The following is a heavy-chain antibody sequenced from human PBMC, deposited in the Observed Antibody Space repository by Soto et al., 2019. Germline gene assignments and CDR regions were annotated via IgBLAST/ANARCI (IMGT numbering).Heavy chain of an antibody. V-gene: IGHV3-23*01. CDR3: AKDERGYSYGYYYYYGKDV. Sequence: GGSLRLSCAASGFTFSSYAMSWVRQAPGKGLEWVSAISGSGGSTYYADSVKGRFTISRDNSKNTLYLQMNSLRAEDTAVYYCAKDERGYSYGYYYYYGKDVWGQGTTVTVSS. J-gene: IGHJ6*02. D-gene: IGHD5-18*01. CDR2: ISGSGGST. CDR1: GFTFSSYA.